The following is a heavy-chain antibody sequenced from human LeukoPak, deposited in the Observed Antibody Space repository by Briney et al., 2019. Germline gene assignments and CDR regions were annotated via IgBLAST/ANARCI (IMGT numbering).Heavy chain of an antibody. Sequence: TTSETLSLTCTVSGGTISSSSYYWGWIRQRPGKGREWIGSIYYSGSTYYNPTLKSRVTISVDTSKNQSSLKLSSVTAADTAVYYGARQVRGHEWLLLRESWYDPWGQGTLVTVSS. J-gene: IGHJ5*02. D-gene: IGHD3-22*01. V-gene: IGHV4-39*01. CDR1: GGTISSSSYY. CDR2: IYYSGST. CDR3: ARQVRGHEWLLLRESWYDP.